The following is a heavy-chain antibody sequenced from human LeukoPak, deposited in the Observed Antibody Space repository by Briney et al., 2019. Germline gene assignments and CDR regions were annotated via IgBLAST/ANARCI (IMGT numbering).Heavy chain of an antibody. D-gene: IGHD3-10*01. CDR1: GYTFTSYG. Sequence: GASVKVSCKASGYTFTSYGISWVRQAPGQGLEWMGWISAYNGNTNYAQKLQGRVTMTTDTSTSTAYMELRSLRSDDTAVYHCARGPYGSGSYYKFDYWGQGTLVTVSS. CDR2: ISAYNGNT. J-gene: IGHJ4*02. CDR3: ARGPYGSGSYYKFDY. V-gene: IGHV1-18*01.